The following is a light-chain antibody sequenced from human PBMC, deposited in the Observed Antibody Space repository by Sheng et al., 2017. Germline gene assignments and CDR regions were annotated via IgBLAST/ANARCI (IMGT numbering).Light chain of an antibody. CDR3: CARAAAGTYV. CDR2: DVS. Sequence: QSALTQPASVSGSPGQSITISCTGTSSDVGNFNYVSWYQQHPGKAPKLMIYDVSHRPSGVSHRFSGSKSGNTASLTISGLQTEDEADYYCCARAAAGTYVFASGTMVTVL. V-gene: IGLV2-14*03. J-gene: IGLJ1*01. CDR1: SSDVGNFNY.